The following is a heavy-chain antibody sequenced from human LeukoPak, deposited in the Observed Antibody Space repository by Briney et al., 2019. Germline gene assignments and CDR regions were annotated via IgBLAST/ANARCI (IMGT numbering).Heavy chain of an antibody. V-gene: IGHV1-3*01. CDR3: ARDPSYYDILTGYYRDYYYYYGMDV. Sequence: GASVKVSCKASGYTFTSYAMHWVRQAPGQRLEWMGWINAGNGNIKYSQKFQGRVTITRDTSASTAYMELSSLRSEDTAVYYCARDPSYYDILTGYYRDYYYYYGMDVWGKGTTVTVSS. CDR2: INAGNGNI. CDR1: GYTFTSYA. D-gene: IGHD3-9*01. J-gene: IGHJ6*04.